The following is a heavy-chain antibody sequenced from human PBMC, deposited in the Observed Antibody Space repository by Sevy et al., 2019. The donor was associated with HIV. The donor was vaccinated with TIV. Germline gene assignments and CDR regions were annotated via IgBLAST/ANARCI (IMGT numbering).Heavy chain of an antibody. CDR1: GLTISDYV. CDR2: ITESDADI. V-gene: IGHV3-23*01. CDR3: AKLGVRVATGGTDY. D-gene: IGHD3-3*01. J-gene: IGHJ4*02. Sequence: GGSLRLSCVASGLTISDYVLYWVRQAPGKGLEWVSAITESDADITYADSVKGRFTGARDNSKNTVYLQMGSLRAEDTAIYYCAKLGVRVATGGTDYWGQGTQVTVSS.